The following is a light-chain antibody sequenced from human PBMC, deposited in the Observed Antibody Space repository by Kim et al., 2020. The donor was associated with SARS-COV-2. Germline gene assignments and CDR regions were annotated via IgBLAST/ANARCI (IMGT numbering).Light chain of an antibody. CDR3: QQYNNWPPLT. Sequence: SPRERRHHPLQGRQNCNSNLAWYQQKSGQAPRLLIYGASTRATGIPARFSGSGSGTEFTLPISSLQSEDFAVYYCQQYNNWPPLTFGGGTKVDIK. CDR2: GAS. J-gene: IGKJ4*01. CDR1: QNCNSN. V-gene: IGKV3-15*01.